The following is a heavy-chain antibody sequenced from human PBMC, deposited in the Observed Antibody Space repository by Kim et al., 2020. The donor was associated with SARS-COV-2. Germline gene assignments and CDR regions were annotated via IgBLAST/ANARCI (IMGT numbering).Heavy chain of an antibody. J-gene: IGHJ6*02. CDR1: GGTFSSYA. V-gene: IGHV1-69*13. CDR2: IIPIFGTA. D-gene: IGHD2-2*01. CDR3: ARDPAEYCSSTSCYSEALYGMDV. Sequence: SVKVSCKASGGTFSSYAIIWVRQAPGQGLEWMGGIIPIFGTANYAQKFQGRVTITADESTSTAYMELSSLRSEDTAVYYCARDPAEYCSSTSCYSEALYGMDVWGQATTVTLSS.